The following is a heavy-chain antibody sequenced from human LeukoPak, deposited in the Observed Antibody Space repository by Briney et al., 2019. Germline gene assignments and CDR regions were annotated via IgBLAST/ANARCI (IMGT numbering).Heavy chain of an antibody. CDR3: AKDGYDILTGYHDAFDI. J-gene: IGHJ3*02. CDR1: GFTFSSYG. V-gene: IGHV3-30*18. Sequence: GGSLRLSCAASGFTFSSYGMHWVRQAPGKGLEWVAVISYGGSNKYYADSVKGRFTISRDNSKNTLYLQMNSLRAEDTAVYYCAKDGYDILTGYHDAFDIWGQGTMVTVSS. CDR2: ISYGGSNK. D-gene: IGHD3-9*01.